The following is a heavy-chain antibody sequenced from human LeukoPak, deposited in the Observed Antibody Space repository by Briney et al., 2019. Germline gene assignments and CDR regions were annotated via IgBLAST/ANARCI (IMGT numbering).Heavy chain of an antibody. V-gene: IGHV3-21*04. CDR3: VRDRGTYRPIDY. CDR2: ISYTGTYI. Sequence: PGGALRLSCAASAFSLSAYNMNWVHQAPGKALEWVSSISYTGTYIYYADSVKGRFTISRDNAQNSLYLQMNSLRAEDTAIYYCVRDRGTYRPIDYWGQGTLVTVSS. D-gene: IGHD1-26*01. J-gene: IGHJ4*02. CDR1: AFSLSAYN.